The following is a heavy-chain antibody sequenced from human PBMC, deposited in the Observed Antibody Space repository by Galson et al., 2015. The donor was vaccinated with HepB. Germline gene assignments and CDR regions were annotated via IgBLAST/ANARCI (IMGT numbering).Heavy chain of an antibody. V-gene: IGHV3-30*04. CDR2: ISYDGSNK. D-gene: IGHD2-2*01. CDR3: ARARGRSSSTSCYD. J-gene: IGHJ4*02. Sequence: SLRLSCAASGFTFSSYAMHWVRQAPGKGLEWVAVISYDGSNKYYADSVKGRFTISRDNSKNTLYLQMNSLRAEDTAVYYCARARGRSSSTSCYDWGQGTLVTVSS. CDR1: GFTFSSYA.